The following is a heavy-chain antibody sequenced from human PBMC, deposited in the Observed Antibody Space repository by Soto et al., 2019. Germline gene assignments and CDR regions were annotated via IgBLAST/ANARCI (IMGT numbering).Heavy chain of an antibody. V-gene: IGHV1-2*02. CDR3: ARGDVNWFDP. CDR1: GYTLTELS. CDR2: INPKSGAT. Sequence: ASVKVSCKVSGYTLTELSMHWVRQAPGQGLEWMGWINPKSGATNYAQKFQGRVTMTRDTSITTAYMELSSLRSDDTAVYYCARGDVNWFDPWGQGTLVTVSS. J-gene: IGHJ5*02. D-gene: IGHD2-21*02.